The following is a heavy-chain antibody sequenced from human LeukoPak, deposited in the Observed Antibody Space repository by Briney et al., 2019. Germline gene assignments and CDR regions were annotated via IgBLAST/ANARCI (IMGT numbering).Heavy chain of an antibody. D-gene: IGHD4-17*01. CDR2: ISSSSSYI. CDR3: ARDLLSLNGDYSVD. V-gene: IGHV3-21*01. Sequence: PGGSLRLSCAASGFTFSSYSMNWVRQAPGKGLEWVSSISSSSSYIYYADSVKGRFTISRDNAKNSLYLQMNSLRAEDTAVYYCARDLLSLNGDYSVDWGQGTLVTVSS. CDR1: GFTFSSYS. J-gene: IGHJ4*02.